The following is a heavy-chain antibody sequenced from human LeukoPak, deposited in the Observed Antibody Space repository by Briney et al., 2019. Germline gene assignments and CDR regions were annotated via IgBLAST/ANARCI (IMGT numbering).Heavy chain of an antibody. CDR3: ARGHCSSTSCYLPAPPYYFDY. CDR1: GGSISSGGYY. J-gene: IGHJ4*02. D-gene: IGHD2-2*01. V-gene: IGHV4-39*07. CDR2: INHSGST. Sequence: SETLSLTCTVSGGSISSGGYYWSWIRQPPGKGLEWIGEINHSGSTNYNPSLKSRVTISVDTSKNQFSLKLSSVTAADTAVYYCARGHCSSTSCYLPAPPYYFDYWGQGTLVTVSS.